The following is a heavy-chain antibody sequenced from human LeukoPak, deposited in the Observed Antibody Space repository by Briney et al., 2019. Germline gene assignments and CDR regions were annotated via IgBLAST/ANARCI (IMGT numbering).Heavy chain of an antibody. J-gene: IGHJ4*02. D-gene: IGHD6-19*01. CDR3: ARVSSGWPPYYFDY. V-gene: IGHV4-38-2*02. Sequence: PSETLSLTCTVSGYSISSGYYWGWIRQPPGQGLEWIGSIYHSGSTYYNPSLKSRVTISVDTSKNQFSLKLSSVTAADTAVYYCARVSSGWPPYYFDYWGQGTLVTVSS. CDR2: IYHSGST. CDR1: GYSISSGYY.